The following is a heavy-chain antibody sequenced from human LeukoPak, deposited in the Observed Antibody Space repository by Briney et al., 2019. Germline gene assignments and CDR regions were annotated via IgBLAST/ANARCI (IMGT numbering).Heavy chain of an antibody. D-gene: IGHD6-13*01. CDR1: GGSISSGDYY. Sequence: SSETLSLTCTVSGGSISSGDYYWSWIRQPPGKGLEWIGYIYYSGSTYYNPSLKSRVTISVDTSKNQFSLKLSSVTAADTAVYYCARPLAAAGPSEYFQHWGQGTLVTVSS. CDR2: IYYSGST. CDR3: ARPLAAAGPSEYFQH. V-gene: IGHV4-30-4*01. J-gene: IGHJ1*01.